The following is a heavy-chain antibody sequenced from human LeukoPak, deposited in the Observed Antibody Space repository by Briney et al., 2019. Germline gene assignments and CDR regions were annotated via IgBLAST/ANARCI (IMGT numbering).Heavy chain of an antibody. D-gene: IGHD6-6*01. Sequence: PGGSLRLSCAASGFTFSSYSMNWVRQAPGKGLEWVSCISSSSSTIYYADSVKGRFTISRDNAKNSLYLQMNSLRDEDTAVYYCARDLRPLSSSARYYYYYYMDVWGKGTTVTVSS. J-gene: IGHJ6*03. CDR1: GFTFSSYS. V-gene: IGHV3-48*02. CDR2: ISSSSSTI. CDR3: ARDLRPLSSSARYYYYYYMDV.